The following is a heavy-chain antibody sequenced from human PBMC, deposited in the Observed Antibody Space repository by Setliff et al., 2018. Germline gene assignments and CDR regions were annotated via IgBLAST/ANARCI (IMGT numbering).Heavy chain of an antibody. CDR3: ARTCSGSGCYAGLES. Sequence: HPGGSLRLSCEASGLTLSHYWMHWVRQGPGKGLVWVSYINFDGSSTNYADSVKGRFTISRDNAKNTVYLQMNSLRPEDTAVYYCARTCSGSGCYAGLESWGQGTPVTVSS. CDR2: INFDGSST. V-gene: IGHV3-74*01. CDR1: GLTLSHYW. D-gene: IGHD2-15*01. J-gene: IGHJ4*02.